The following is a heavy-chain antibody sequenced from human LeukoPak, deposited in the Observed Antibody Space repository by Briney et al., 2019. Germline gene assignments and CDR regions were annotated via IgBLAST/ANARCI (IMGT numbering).Heavy chain of an antibody. D-gene: IGHD3-10*01. CDR3: ARLRALGMVRGVQYYFDY. CDR1: GGSFSGYY. J-gene: IGHJ4*02. CDR2: INHSGST. V-gene: IGHV4-34*01. Sequence: SETLSLTCAVYGGSFSGYYWSWIRQPPGKGLEWIGEINHSGSTNYNPSLKSRVTISVDTSKNQFSLKLSSVTAADTAVYYCARLRALGMVRGVQYYFDYWGQGTLVTVSS.